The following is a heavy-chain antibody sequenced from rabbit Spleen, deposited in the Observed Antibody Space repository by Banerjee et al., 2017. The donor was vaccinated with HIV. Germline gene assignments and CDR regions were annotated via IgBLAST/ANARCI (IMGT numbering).Heavy chain of an antibody. CDR2: IYTGSSGSA. CDR1: GFSLNYY. V-gene: IGHV1S40*01. J-gene: IGHJ6*01. D-gene: IGHD8-1*01. Sequence: QSLEESGGDLVKPGASLTLTCTASGFSLNYYMCWVRQAPGKGLEWIACIYTGSSGSAYYASWAKGRFTISKTSSTTVTLQMTSLTAADTATYFCARDASSSFSSYGMDLWGPGTLVTVS. CDR3: ARDASSSFSSYGMDL.